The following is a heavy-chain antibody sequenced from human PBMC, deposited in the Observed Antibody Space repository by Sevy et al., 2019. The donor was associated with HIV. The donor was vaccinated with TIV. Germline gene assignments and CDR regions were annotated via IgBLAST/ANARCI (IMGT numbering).Heavy chain of an antibody. Sequence: GGSLRLSCAASGFTFSSYAMHWVRQAPGKGLEWVAVISYDGSNKYYADSVKGRFIISRDNSKNTLYLQMNSLRAEDTAVYYCARVGCSSTSCYTFDYYYYGMDVWGQGTTVTVSS. CDR3: ARVGCSSTSCYTFDYYYYGMDV. CDR2: ISYDGSNK. CDR1: GFTFSSYA. J-gene: IGHJ6*02. V-gene: IGHV3-30*04. D-gene: IGHD2-2*02.